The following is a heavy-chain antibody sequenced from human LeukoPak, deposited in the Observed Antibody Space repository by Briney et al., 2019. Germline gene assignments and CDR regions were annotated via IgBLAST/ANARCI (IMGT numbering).Heavy chain of an antibody. CDR1: GFTFSGYS. J-gene: IGHJ4*02. CDR3: ARGSGGWNYEDY. D-gene: IGHD1-7*01. Sequence: PGGSLRLSCAASGFTFSGYSMNWVRQAPGKGLEWVSSISSSSSYIYYADSVKGRFTISRDNAKNSLYLQMNSLRAEDTAVYYRARGSGGWNYEDYWGQGTLVTVSS. V-gene: IGHV3-21*01. CDR2: ISSSSSYI.